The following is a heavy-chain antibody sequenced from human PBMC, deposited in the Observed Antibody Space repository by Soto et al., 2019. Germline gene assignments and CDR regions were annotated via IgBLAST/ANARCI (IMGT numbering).Heavy chain of an antibody. Sequence: PSETLSLTCTVSGGSISSGDYYWSWIRQPPGKGLEWIGYIYYSGSTYYNPSLKSRVTISVDTSKNQFSLKLSSVTAADTAVYYCARDIVVVPAATYGMDVWGQGTTVTVSS. D-gene: IGHD2-2*01. V-gene: IGHV4-30-4*01. J-gene: IGHJ6*02. CDR3: ARDIVVVPAATYGMDV. CDR2: IYYSGST. CDR1: GGSISSGDYY.